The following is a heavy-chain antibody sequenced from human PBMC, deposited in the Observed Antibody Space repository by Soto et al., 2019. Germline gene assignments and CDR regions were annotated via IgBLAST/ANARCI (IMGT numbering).Heavy chain of an antibody. V-gene: IGHV4-4*02. D-gene: IGHD1-26*01. CDR1: GGSISSSNW. J-gene: IGHJ4*02. CDR2: IYHSGST. CDR3: ARLYGSYFPIIDY. Sequence: QVQLQESGPGLVKPSGTLSLTCAVSGGSISSSNWWSWVRQPPGKGLEWIGEIYHSGSTNYNPSLKSRVTMSIDKSKNQSSLKLSSVTAADTAVYYCARLYGSYFPIIDYWGQGTLVTVSS.